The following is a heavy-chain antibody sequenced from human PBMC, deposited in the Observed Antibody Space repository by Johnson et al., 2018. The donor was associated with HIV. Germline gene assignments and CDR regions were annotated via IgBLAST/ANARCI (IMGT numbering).Heavy chain of an antibody. J-gene: IGHJ3*02. CDR2: IYSGGST. CDR3: AREGVYSSPWDAFDI. CDR1: GFTFDDYG. V-gene: IGHV3-20*04. D-gene: IGHD6-19*01. Sequence: VQLVESGGGVVQPGRSLRLSCAASGFTFDDYGMSWVRQAPGKGLEWVSVIYSGGSTFYTDSLKGRFTISRDNTKNSVYLQMDNLRVEDTAMYYCAREGVYSSPWDAFDIWGQGTMVTVSS.